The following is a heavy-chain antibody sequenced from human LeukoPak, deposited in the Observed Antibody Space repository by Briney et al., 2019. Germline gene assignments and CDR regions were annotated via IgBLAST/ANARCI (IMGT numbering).Heavy chain of an antibody. J-gene: IGHJ4*02. V-gene: IGHV3-23*01. CDR2: ISGSGGST. CDR3: AKAKAEYSSSWYGLYYFDY. D-gene: IGHD6-13*01. CDR1: GFTFSSYA. Sequence: GGSLRLSCAASGFTFSSYAMSWVRQAPGKGLEWVSAISGSGGSTYYADSVKGRFTISRDNSKNTLYLQMNSLRAEDTAVYYCAKAKAEYSSSWYGLYYFDYWGQGTLVTVSS.